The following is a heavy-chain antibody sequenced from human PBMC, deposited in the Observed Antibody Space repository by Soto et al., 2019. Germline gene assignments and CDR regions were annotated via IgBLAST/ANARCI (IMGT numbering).Heavy chain of an antibody. V-gene: IGHV5-51*01. CDR2: TYPGDSDT. CDR1: GYSFTSYW. J-gene: IGHJ6*02. CDR3: ARCTTGTTRCRYGMDV. D-gene: IGHD1-1*01. Sequence: GESLKISCKGSGYSFTSYWIGWVRQMPGKGLEWMGITYPGDSDTRYSPSFQGQVTISADKSISTAYLQWSSLKASDTAMYYCARCTTGTTRCRYGMDVWGQGTTVTVSS.